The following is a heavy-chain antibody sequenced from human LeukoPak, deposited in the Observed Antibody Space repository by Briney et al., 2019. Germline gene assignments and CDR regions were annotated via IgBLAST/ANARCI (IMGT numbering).Heavy chain of an antibody. CDR1: GGSFSGYY. Sequence: SETLSLTCAVYGGSFSGYYWSWIRQPPGKGLEWIGEINHSGSTNYNPSLKSRVTISVDTSKNQFSLKLSSVTAADTAVYYCAPLPTVTTPVWGYWGQGTLVTVSS. CDR2: INHSGST. V-gene: IGHV4-34*01. J-gene: IGHJ4*02. CDR3: APLPTVTTPVWGY. D-gene: IGHD4-17*01.